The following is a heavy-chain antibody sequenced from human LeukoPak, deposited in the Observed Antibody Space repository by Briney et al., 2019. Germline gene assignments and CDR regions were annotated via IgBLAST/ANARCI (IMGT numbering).Heavy chain of an antibody. CDR3: ARELAVGAITEYFQD. V-gene: IGHV3-53*01. J-gene: IGHJ1*01. Sequence: GGSLRLSCVASGFSGSSNYMAWVRQAPGKGLEWVSVLYIGGNTYYGDFVKGRFTISRDNSRNTLYLQMNSLRVDDTAVYYCARELAVGAITEYFQDWGQGTLVTVSS. CDR1: GFSGSSNY. CDR2: LYIGGNT. D-gene: IGHD1-26*01.